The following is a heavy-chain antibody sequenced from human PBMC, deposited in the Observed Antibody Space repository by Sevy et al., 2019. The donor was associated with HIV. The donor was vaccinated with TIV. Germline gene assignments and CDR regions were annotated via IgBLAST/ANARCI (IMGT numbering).Heavy chain of an antibody. J-gene: IGHJ4*02. CDR2: IKQDGSEK. D-gene: IGHD3-3*01. CDR1: GFTFSSYW. CDR3: ASVGGDYYDFWSGYHNIPDY. V-gene: IGHV3-7*01. Sequence: GGSLRLSCAASGFTFSSYWMSWVRQAPGKGLEWVANIKQDGSEKYYVDSVKGRFTISRDNAKNSLYLQMNSLRAEDTAVYYCASVGGDYYDFWSGYHNIPDYWGQGTLVTVSS.